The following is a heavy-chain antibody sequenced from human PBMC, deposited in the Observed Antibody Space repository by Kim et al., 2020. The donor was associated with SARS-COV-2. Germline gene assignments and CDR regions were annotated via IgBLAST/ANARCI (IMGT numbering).Heavy chain of an antibody. V-gene: IGHV2-5*02. D-gene: IGHD4-17*01. Sequence: SGPTLVNPTQTLTLTCTFSGFSLSTSGMGVGWIRQPPEKALEWLALIYWDDDKRYSPSLKSRLTITKDTSKNQVVLTITNMDPVDTATYYCAHSWGKEGEYLYGLDVWGQGTTVTVSS. CDR3: AHSWGKEGEYLYGLDV. J-gene: IGHJ6*02. CDR2: IYWDDDK. CDR1: GFSLSTSGMG.